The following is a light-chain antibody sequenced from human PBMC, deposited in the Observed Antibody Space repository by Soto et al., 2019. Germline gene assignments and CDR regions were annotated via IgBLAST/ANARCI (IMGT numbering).Light chain of an antibody. CDR3: QQRSNWPPIT. CDR2: DAS. Sequence: EIVITQSPGTLSVSPGERATLSCRASQSVSSSYLAWYQQKPGQAPRLLIYDASNRATGIPARFSGSGSGTDFTLTISSLEPEDFAVYYCQQRSNWPPITFGQGTRLEIK. CDR1: QSVSSSY. V-gene: IGKV3D-20*02. J-gene: IGKJ5*01.